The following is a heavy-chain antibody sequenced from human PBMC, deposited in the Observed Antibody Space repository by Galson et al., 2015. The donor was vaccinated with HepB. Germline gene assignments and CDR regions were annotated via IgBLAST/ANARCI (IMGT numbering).Heavy chain of an antibody. CDR1: GYTFTTYF. V-gene: IGHV1-46*03. CDR2: INPGGGST. D-gene: IGHD4-11*01. Sequence: SVKVSCKASGYTFTTYFMHWVRQAPGRGLEWMGVINPGGGSTSYAQKFQGRVTMTRGTSTSTVSMELRSLRSEDTAVYFCARGPDYNNTSPPFGCWGQGTLVTVSS. CDR3: ARGPDYNNTSPPFGC. J-gene: IGHJ4*02.